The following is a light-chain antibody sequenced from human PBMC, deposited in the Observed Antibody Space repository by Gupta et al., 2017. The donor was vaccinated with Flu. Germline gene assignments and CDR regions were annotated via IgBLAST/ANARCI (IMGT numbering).Light chain of an antibody. CDR3: QQDGSSPQT. CDR1: QSVSSSY. CDR2: GAS. V-gene: IGKV3-20*01. Sequence: GTLSLYPGERPTLSCRASQSVSSSYLAWYQQKPGQAPRLLIYGASSRATGIPDRFSGSGSGTDFTLTISRLEPEDFAVYYCQQDGSSPQTFGQRTKVEIK. J-gene: IGKJ1*01.